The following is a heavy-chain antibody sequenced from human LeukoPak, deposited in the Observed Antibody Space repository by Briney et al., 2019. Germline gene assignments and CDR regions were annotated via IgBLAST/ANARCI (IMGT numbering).Heavy chain of an antibody. CDR3: TRSLRVRGVIPLYFDY. Sequence: GGSLRLSCTASGFTFGDYAMSWFRQAPGKGLEWVGFIRSKAYGGTTEYAASVKGRFTISRDDSKSIAYLQMNSLKTEDTAVYYCTRSLRVRGVIPLYFDYWGQGTLVTVSS. CDR2: IRSKAYGGTT. V-gene: IGHV3-49*03. J-gene: IGHJ4*02. CDR1: GFTFGDYA. D-gene: IGHD3-10*01.